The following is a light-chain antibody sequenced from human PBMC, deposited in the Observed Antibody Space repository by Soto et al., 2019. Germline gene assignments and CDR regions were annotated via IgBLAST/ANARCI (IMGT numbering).Light chain of an antibody. CDR2: PIS. Sequence: DIQMTQSPSSLSASVGDRVTITCRASQSISEYLSWYQQKPGKAPKLLIYPISTLQSGVPSKFSGSGSGTDFTLNISSLQPEDFATYYCLQCYTTPWTFGQGTKVEIK. V-gene: IGKV1-39*01. J-gene: IGKJ1*01. CDR3: LQCYTTPWT. CDR1: QSISEY.